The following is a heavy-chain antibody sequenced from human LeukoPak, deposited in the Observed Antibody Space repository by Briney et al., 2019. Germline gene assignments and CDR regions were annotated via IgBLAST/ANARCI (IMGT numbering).Heavy chain of an antibody. CDR3: SLARSEYHYGMDV. J-gene: IGHJ6*02. Sequence: SQTLSLTCAISGDSVSSISVAWNWIRQSPSRGLEWLGRIYYRSKWYYEYAVSVKSRINISPDTSKNQFSLQLTSVTPEDTAVYYCSLARSEYHYGMDVWGQGTTVTVSS. CDR2: IYYRSKWYY. V-gene: IGHV6-1*01. CDR1: GDSVSSISVA.